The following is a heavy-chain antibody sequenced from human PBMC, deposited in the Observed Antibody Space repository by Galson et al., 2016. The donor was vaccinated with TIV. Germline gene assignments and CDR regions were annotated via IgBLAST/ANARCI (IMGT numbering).Heavy chain of an antibody. V-gene: IGHV4-59*01. CDR3: ARGSPSYDVQWFGP. CDR2: IYCCVSEST. CDR1: GGSISGYY. J-gene: IGHJ5*02. Sequence: SETLSLTCTVSGGSISGYYWTWVRQSPGKGLEWIGYIYCCVSESTKYNPSLKSRVTISVETSKNQFSLKLTSVTAADTAVYFCARGSPSYDVQWFGPWGQGTLVTVSS. D-gene: IGHD3-10*01.